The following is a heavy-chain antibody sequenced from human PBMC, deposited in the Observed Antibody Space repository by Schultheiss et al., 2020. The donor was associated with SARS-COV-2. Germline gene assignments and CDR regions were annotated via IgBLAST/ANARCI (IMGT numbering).Heavy chain of an antibody. CDR1: GGSISSGDYY. Sequence: SETLSLTCTVSGGSISSGDYYWSWVRQPPGKGLEWIGSIYYSGSTYYNPSLKSRVTISVDTSKNQFSLKLSSVTAADTAVYYCVRVMGVVAASWFDPWGQGTLVTVSS. D-gene: IGHD2-15*01. CDR2: IYYSGST. J-gene: IGHJ5*02. CDR3: VRVMGVVAASWFDP. V-gene: IGHV4-39*07.